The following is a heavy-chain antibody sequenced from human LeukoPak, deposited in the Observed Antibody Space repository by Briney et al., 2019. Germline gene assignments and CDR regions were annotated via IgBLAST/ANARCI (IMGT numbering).Heavy chain of an antibody. CDR2: ISYSGSP. CDR1: GGSISSSSYY. Sequence: SETLSVTCTVSGGSISSSSYYWGWIRQPPGKWLESIVNISYSGSPYYTPSLNNRVTISVDTSKNQFSLKLSSVTAADTAVYYCARSNIIVVPAAHYDYWGQGTLVTVSS. V-gene: IGHV4-39*01. D-gene: IGHD2-2*01. J-gene: IGHJ4*02. CDR3: ARSNIIVVPAAHYDY.